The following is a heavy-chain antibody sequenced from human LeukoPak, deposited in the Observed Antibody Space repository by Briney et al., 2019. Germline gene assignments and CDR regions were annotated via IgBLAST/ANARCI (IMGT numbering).Heavy chain of an antibody. V-gene: IGHV1-2*02. Sequence: ASVKVSCKASGYTFTGYYMHWVRQAPGQGLEWMGWINPNSGGTSYSQKFQGRVTITRDTSISTAYMELSRLRSDDTAVYYCARGTSLWFGDRRYYYYYMDVWGKGTTVTVSS. CDR3: ARGTSLWFGDRRYYYYYMDV. D-gene: IGHD3-10*01. J-gene: IGHJ6*03. CDR2: INPNSGGT. CDR1: GYTFTGYY.